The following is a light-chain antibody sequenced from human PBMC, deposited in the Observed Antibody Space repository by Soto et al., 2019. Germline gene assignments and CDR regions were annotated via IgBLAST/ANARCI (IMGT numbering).Light chain of an antibody. CDR1: SGDVGTYNL. V-gene: IGLV2-14*02. CDR3: NSYAGSNSFV. CDR2: EDT. Sequence: QSALTQPASVSESRGQSITISCTGTSGDVGTYNLVSWFQQHPGKAPKLMIYEDTKRPSGVSNRFSGSKSGNTASLTVSGLQTEDEADYYCNSYAGSNSFVFGTGTKLTVL. J-gene: IGLJ1*01.